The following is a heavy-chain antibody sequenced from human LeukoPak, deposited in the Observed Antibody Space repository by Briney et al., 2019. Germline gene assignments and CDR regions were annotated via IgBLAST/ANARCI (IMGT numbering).Heavy chain of an antibody. V-gene: IGHV4-39*07. D-gene: IGHD5-12*01. CDR3: ARSVSAYAGRGWFDP. CDR2: MYYTGTT. CDR1: GGSIRSLGYS. J-gene: IGHJ5*02. Sequence: PSEALSLTCSVSGGSIRSLGYSWGWIRQPPGKGLEWIASMYYTGTTYYNPSLKSRVTMSVDTSKNQFSLNLTSVTAADTAVFYCARSVSAYAGRGWFDPWGQGTLVTVSS.